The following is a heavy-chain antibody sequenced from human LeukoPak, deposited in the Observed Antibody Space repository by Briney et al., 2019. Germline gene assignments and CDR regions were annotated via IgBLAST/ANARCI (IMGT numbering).Heavy chain of an antibody. V-gene: IGHV4-59*08. Sequence: SETLSLTCTVSGGSISGFHWSWIRQPPGKGLEYIGDVFYSGGTNYNSSLKSRLTISMDTSRNQFSLKLTSVTAADTAVYYCARLYAGAYTRLDPWGQGTLVAVSS. J-gene: IGHJ5*02. D-gene: IGHD3-16*01. CDR3: ARLYAGAYTRLDP. CDR1: GGSISGFH. CDR2: VFYSGGT.